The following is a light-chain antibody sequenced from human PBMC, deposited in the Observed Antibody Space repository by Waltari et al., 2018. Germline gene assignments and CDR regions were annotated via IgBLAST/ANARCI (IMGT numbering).Light chain of an antibody. V-gene: IGKV2-30*02. CDR2: KVS. J-gene: IGKJ4*01. Sequence: DVVMTQSPLSLPVTLGQPASISCKSSQSIVHSDGNTYLAWFQQRPGQSPRRLIYKVSNRGSGVPDRFSASGSGTEFTLKISRVEAEDVGVYYCMQGTHWPLTFGGGTKVEIK. CDR3: MQGTHWPLT. CDR1: QSIVHSDGNTY.